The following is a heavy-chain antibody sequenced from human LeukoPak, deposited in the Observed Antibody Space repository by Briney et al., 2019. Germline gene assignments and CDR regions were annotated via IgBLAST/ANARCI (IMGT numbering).Heavy chain of an antibody. Sequence: SETLSLTCTVSGGSISSYYWSWIRQPPGKGLEWIGYIYYSGSTNYNPSLQSRVTISVDTSKNQFSLKLSSVTAADTAVYYCARDNWNYGSSMDVWGQGTTVTVSS. D-gene: IGHD1-7*01. CDR1: GGSISSYY. V-gene: IGHV4-59*01. CDR2: IYYSGST. J-gene: IGHJ6*01. CDR3: ARDNWNYGSSMDV.